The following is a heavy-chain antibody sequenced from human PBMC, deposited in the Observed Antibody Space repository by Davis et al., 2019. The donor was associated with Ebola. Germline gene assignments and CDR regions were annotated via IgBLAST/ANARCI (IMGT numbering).Heavy chain of an antibody. CDR2: ISAYNGNT. CDR1: GYTFTSYG. J-gene: IGHJ6*02. Sequence: AASVKVSCKASGYTFTSYGISWVRQAPGQGLEWMGWISAYNGNTNYAQKLQGRVTMTTDTSTSTAYMELRSLRSDDTAVYYCARDRYDGSGSYFGVERGLGMDVWGQGTTVTVSS. V-gene: IGHV1-18*01. CDR3: ARDRYDGSGSYFGVERGLGMDV. D-gene: IGHD3-10*01.